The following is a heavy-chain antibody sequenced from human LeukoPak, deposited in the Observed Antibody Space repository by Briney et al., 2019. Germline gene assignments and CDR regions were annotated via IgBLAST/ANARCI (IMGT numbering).Heavy chain of an antibody. D-gene: IGHD2-21*01. J-gene: IGHJ4*02. CDR1: GFTISTYW. Sequence: GSLRLSCAASGFTISTYWMSWVRQAPGRGLEWVANIKQDGSEKFYVDSVKGRFTISRDNAKNSLYLQMNSLRAEATAFYYCAKEAHYPQIDTYFITLDSWGQGTLVTVSS. CDR3: AKEAHYPQIDTYFITLDS. CDR2: IKQDGSEK. V-gene: IGHV3-7*03.